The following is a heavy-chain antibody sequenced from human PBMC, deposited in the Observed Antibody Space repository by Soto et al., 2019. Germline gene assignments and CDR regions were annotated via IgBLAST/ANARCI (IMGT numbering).Heavy chain of an antibody. CDR1: GFTFSSYS. CDR2: ISSSSSYI. V-gene: IGHV3-21*01. J-gene: IGHJ6*02. Sequence: PGGSLRLSCAASGFTFSSYSMNWVRQAPGKGLEWVSSISSSSSYIYYADSVKGRFTISRDNAKNSLYLQMNSLRAEDTAVYYCAREGGSYFQGIYYYYYGMDVWGQGTTVTVSS. CDR3: AREGGSYFQGIYYYYYGMDV. D-gene: IGHD1-26*01.